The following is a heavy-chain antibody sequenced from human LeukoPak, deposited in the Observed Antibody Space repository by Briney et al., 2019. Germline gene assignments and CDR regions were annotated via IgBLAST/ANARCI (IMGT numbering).Heavy chain of an antibody. V-gene: IGHV3-30*02. J-gene: IGHJ4*02. D-gene: IGHD3-22*01. CDR2: IRYDGSNK. CDR1: GFTFSSYG. Sequence: GGSLRLSCAASGFTFSSYGMHWVRQAPGKGLEGGAFIRYDGSNKYYADSVKGRFTISRDNSKNTLYLQMNSLRAEDTAVYYCAKEAYYYDSSVDYWGQGTLVTVSS. CDR3: AKEAYYYDSSVDY.